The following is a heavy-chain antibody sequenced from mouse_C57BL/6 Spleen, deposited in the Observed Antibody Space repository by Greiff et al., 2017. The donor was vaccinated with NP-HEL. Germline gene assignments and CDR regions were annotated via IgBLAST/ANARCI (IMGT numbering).Heavy chain of an antibody. V-gene: IGHV1-82*01. CDR3: ARRGYYDWYFDV. J-gene: IGHJ1*03. D-gene: IGHD2-3*01. CDR2: IYPGDGDT. CDR1: GYAFSSSW. Sequence: QVQLQQSGPELVKPGASVKISCKASGYAFSSSWMNWVKQRPGKGLEWIGRIYPGDGDTNYNGKFKGKATLTADKSSSTAYMQLSSLTSEDSAVYFCARRGYYDWYFDVWGTGTTVTVSS.